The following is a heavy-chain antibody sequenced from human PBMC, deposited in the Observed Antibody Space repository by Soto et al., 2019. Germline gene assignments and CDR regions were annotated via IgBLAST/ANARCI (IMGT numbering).Heavy chain of an antibody. D-gene: IGHD6-13*01. CDR3: SNRGSS. Sequence: GGSLRLSCVVSGFTFSNAWMSWVRQAPGKGLEWVGRIKSKADGGTSDYAAPVKGRFTISRDDSRNTLYLQMNSLKTEDTAIYYCSNRGSSWGRGTLVNVSS. CDR1: GFTFSNAW. J-gene: IGHJ4*02. V-gene: IGHV3-15*07. CDR2: IKSKADGGTS.